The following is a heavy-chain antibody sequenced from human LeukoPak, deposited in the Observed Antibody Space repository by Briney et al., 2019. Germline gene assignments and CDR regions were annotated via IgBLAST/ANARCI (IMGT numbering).Heavy chain of an antibody. CDR2: IYHSGRT. V-gene: IGHV4-4*02. J-gene: IGHJ4*02. Sequence: SGTLSLTCAVSGVSISSTNWRRWVRQTPGKGLEWIGEIYHSGRTNYNPSLKSRVTISIDKSKNQFSLKLSAVTAADTAVYYCARDVYYNDTSLSDSRAFDYWGQGTLVTVSS. CDR1: GVSISSTNW. CDR3: ARDVYYNDTSLSDSRAFDY. D-gene: IGHD3-22*01.